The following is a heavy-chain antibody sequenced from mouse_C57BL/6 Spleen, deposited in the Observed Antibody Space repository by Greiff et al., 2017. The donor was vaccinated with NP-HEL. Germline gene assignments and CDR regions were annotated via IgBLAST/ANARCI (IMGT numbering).Heavy chain of an antibody. D-gene: IGHD3-2*02. Sequence: EVHLVESGGGLVQPGGSLSLSCAASGFTFTDYYMSWVRQPPGKALEWLGFIRHKANGYTKEYSASVKGRFTISRDNSQSILYLQMNALRAEDSATYYCARVVDSSGYYWFAYWGQGTLVTVSA. V-gene: IGHV7-3*01. CDR1: GFTFTDYY. J-gene: IGHJ3*01. CDR2: IRHKANGYTK. CDR3: ARVVDSSGYYWFAY.